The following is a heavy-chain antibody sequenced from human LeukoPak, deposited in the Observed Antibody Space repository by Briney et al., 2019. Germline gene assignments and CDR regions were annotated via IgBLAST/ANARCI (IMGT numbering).Heavy chain of an antibody. CDR2: IIPILGIA. Sequence: ASVKVSCKASGGTFSSYAISWVRQAPGQGLEWMGRIIPILGIANYAQKFQGRVTITADKSTSTAYMELSSLRSEDTAVYYCARDEVYGDYVDYWGQGTLVTVSS. CDR1: GGTFSSYA. CDR3: ARDEVYGDYVDY. D-gene: IGHD4-17*01. J-gene: IGHJ4*02. V-gene: IGHV1-69*04.